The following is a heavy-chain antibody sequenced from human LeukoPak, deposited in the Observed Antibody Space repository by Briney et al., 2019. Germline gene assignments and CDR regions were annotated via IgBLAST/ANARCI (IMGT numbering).Heavy chain of an antibody. CDR1: GFTFSRSA. Sequence: GGSLRLSCSASGFTFSRSAMSWVRQAAGEGLEGVSYIIGSGGDTYYTDSVKGRFTISRDNSKTTVYLQMNSLRTEDTATYYCAKEGRLTVAAVVVENYFDYWGQGTPVTVSA. V-gene: IGHV3-23*01. CDR3: AKEGRLTVAAVVVENYFDY. CDR2: IIGSGGDT. J-gene: IGHJ4*02. D-gene: IGHD3-22*01.